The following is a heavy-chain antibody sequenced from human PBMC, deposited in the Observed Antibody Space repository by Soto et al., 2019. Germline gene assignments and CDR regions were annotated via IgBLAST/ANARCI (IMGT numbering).Heavy chain of an antibody. CDR1: GFTFSSYA. V-gene: IGHV3-23*01. Sequence: DVQLLESGGHLVQPGGSLRLSCAASGFTFSSYAMSWVRQAPGKGLVWVSSVSAGGDMTYYSDSVKGRFTISRDNANNALFLQMNSLRIEDTALYYCARWDRGGPGFPASYYYSGVDVWGQGATVSVS. D-gene: IGHD2-15*01. J-gene: IGHJ6*02. CDR3: ARWDRGGPGFPASYYYSGVDV. CDR2: VSAGGDMT.